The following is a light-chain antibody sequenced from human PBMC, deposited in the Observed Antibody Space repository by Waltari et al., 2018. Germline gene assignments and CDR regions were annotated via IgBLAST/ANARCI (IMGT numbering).Light chain of an antibody. J-gene: IGKJ1*01. CDR3: HHQEA. CDR1: QSISSY. Sequence: EIVLTQSPGTLSLSPGERATLSCRASQSISSYLAWYQQKPGRAPRLLIFDTSNRATGFPARFSGSGSGTDFTLTISSLEPEDFAVYYCHHQEAFGQGTRVEIK. CDR2: DTS. V-gene: IGKV3-11*01.